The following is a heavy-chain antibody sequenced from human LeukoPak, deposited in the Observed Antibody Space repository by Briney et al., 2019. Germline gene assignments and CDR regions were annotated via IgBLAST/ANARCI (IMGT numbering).Heavy chain of an antibody. CDR1: GYTFTSYY. CDR3: ARDFAWVNPYYDSSGWRFDY. J-gene: IGHJ4*02. CDR2: ITANNVNT. D-gene: IGHD3-22*01. V-gene: IGHV1-18*04. Sequence: GASVKVSCKASGYTFTSYYVHWVRQAPGQGLEWMGWITANNVNTNYAQKLQGRVTMTTDTSTSTAYMELRSLRSDDTAVYYCARDFAWVNPYYDSSGWRFDYWGQGTLVTVSS.